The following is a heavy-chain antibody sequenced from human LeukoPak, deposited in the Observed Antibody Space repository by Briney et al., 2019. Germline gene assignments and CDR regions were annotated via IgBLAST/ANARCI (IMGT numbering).Heavy chain of an antibody. CDR2: ISGSGGST. CDR3: AKDRRSQWPVQDY. Sequence: GGPLRLSCAASGFTFSSYAMSWVRQAPGKGLEWVSAISGSGGSTYYADSVKGRFTISRDNSKNTQYLQMNSLRAEDTAVYYCAKDRRSQWPVQDYWGQGTLVTVFS. J-gene: IGHJ4*02. D-gene: IGHD6-19*01. V-gene: IGHV3-23*01. CDR1: GFTFSSYA.